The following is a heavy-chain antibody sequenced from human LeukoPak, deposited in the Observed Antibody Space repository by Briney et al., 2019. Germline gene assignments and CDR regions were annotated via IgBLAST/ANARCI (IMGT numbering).Heavy chain of an antibody. Sequence: QPGGSLRLSCAASGFTFSSYAMSWVRQAPGKGLEWVAFIRYDGSNKYYADSVKGRFTISRDNSKNTLYLQMNSLRAEDTAMYYCAKDTKRWKTYYYASGSYYFDYWGQGTLVTVSS. CDR1: GFTFSSYA. J-gene: IGHJ4*02. D-gene: IGHD3-10*01. CDR2: IRYDGSNK. CDR3: AKDTKRWKTYYYASGSYYFDY. V-gene: IGHV3-30*02.